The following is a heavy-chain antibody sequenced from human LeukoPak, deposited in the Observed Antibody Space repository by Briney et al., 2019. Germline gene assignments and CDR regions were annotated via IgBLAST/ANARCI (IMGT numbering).Heavy chain of an antibody. CDR2: IYYSGST. CDR1: GFSISSSSYY. D-gene: IGHD3-3*01. Sequence: PSETLSLTCSVSGFSISSSSYYWGWIRQPPGKGLEWIGSIYYSGSTYYNPSLKSRVTISVDTSKNQFSLKPSSVTAADTAVYYCAISNYDFWSGDGGRRQYYFDYWGQGTLVTVSS. V-gene: IGHV4-39*01. CDR3: AISNYDFWSGDGGRRQYYFDY. J-gene: IGHJ4*02.